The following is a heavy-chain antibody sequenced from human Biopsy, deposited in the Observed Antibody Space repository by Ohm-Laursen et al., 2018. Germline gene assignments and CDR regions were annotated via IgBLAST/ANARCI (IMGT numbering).Heavy chain of an antibody. D-gene: IGHD1-26*01. J-gene: IGHJ3*02. CDR1: GGSISGHF. V-gene: IGHV4-4*07. CDR2: IYSNGNT. CDR3: ARDEGLLRAFDI. Sequence: GTLPLTCTVSGGSISGHFWSWVRQPAGKGLEWIGRIYSNGNTNYNPSLKSRVSMSVDTSKNHFSLNLTSVTAADTAVYYCARDEGLLRAFDIWGQGTLGTVSS.